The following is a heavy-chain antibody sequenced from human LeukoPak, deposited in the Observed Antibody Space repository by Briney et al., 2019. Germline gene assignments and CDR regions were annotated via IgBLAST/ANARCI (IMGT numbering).Heavy chain of an antibody. J-gene: IGHJ6*02. CDR1: GLTFSNFW. CDR2: INRDASEE. CDR3: ARGHHGLGV. V-gene: IGHV3-7*01. Sequence: GGSLRLSCAASGLTFSNFWMSWVRQAPGKGLEWVAQINRDASEESYVDSVKGRSTISRDNAKSSLYLQMNSLRDEDTAVYYCARGHHGLGVWGQGTTVTVSS.